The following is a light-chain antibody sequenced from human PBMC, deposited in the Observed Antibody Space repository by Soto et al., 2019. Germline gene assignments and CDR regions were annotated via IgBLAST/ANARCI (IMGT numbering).Light chain of an antibody. J-gene: IGLJ2*01. V-gene: IGLV1-47*01. Sequence: QSVLTQPPSASGTPGQTVTISCSGSNSNIGSNYVYWYQQVPGTAPKLLIYRNTLRPSGVPDRFSGSKSGTSASLAISGLRSEDEADYYCSSYAGSNVVFGGGTKLTVL. CDR3: SSYAGSNVV. CDR1: NSNIGSNY. CDR2: RNT.